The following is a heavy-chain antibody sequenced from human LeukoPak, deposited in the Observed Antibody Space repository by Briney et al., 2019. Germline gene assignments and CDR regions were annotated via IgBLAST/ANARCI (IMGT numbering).Heavy chain of an antibody. D-gene: IGHD3-10*01. CDR1: GDSISSGAYS. V-gene: IGHV4-30-2*01. J-gene: IGHJ5*02. Sequence: SETLSLTCVVSGDSISSGAYSWSWIRHPPGNGLEWIGYIFLSGRTLYNPPLKRRATLSVDNSMNQFSLRLNSVTAAATAVYCSVRELWFAAAPGSWLDPGGQGSLVTVSS. CDR2: IFLSGRT. CDR3: VRELWFAAAPGSWLDP.